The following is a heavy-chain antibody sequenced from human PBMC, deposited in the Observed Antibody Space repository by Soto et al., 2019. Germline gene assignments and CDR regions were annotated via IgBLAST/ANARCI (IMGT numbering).Heavy chain of an antibody. V-gene: IGHV5-51*01. CDR3: ARRHYDSTGYMDV. CDR1: GYSFSTYW. D-gene: IGHD3-22*01. J-gene: IGHJ6*02. CDR2: IYPDDSDT. Sequence: GESLKISWMGSGYSFSTYWIVWVRQMPGKGLEWMGIIYPDDSDTRYSPAFEGQVTISADKSTRTAYMQWSSLKASDTAMYYCARRHYDSTGYMDVWGQGTTVTVSS.